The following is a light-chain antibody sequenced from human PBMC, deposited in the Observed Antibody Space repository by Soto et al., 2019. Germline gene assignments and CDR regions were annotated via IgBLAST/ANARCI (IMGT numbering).Light chain of an antibody. CDR2: GAY. CDR3: QQSYTTPH. J-gene: IGKJ2*01. CDR1: QSISSY. Sequence: DIQMTQSPSSLSASVGDRVTITCRASQSISSYLNWYQQKPGKAPKLLIYGAYSLQSGAPSRFSGSGSWTDFTLTIISLQPEDFATYYCQQSYTTPHFGQGTKLEIK. V-gene: IGKV1-39*01.